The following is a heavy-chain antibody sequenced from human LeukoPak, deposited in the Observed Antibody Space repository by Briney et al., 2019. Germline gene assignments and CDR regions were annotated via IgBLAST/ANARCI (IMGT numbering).Heavy chain of an antibody. Sequence: ASVKVSCKASGYTFTSYYMHWVRQAPGQGLEWMGIINPSGGSTSYAQKFQGRVTMTRDTSMSTVYMELSSLRSEDTAVYYCARDQYGPRSMVRGVIIGYWGQGTLVTVSS. CDR3: ARDQYGPRSMVRGVIIGY. CDR1: GYTFTSYY. V-gene: IGHV1-46*01. CDR2: INPSGGST. J-gene: IGHJ4*02. D-gene: IGHD3-10*01.